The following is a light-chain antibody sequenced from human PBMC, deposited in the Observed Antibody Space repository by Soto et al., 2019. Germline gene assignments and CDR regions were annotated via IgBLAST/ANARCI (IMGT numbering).Light chain of an antibody. Sequence: DIQMTQSPPSLSASIGDRVTITCRASQSISTYLNWYQQKPGKAPKLLISAASSLQSGVPSRFSGSGSGTDFTLTISNLQPEDFATYYCQESYSTLTWTCGQGTKVEI. CDR1: QSISTY. CDR3: QESYSTLTWT. V-gene: IGKV1-39*01. J-gene: IGKJ1*01. CDR2: AAS.